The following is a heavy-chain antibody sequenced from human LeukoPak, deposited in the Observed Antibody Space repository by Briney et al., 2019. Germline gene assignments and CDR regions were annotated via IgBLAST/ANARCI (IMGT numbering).Heavy chain of an antibody. CDR3: AKGPLRGTTAAIDY. J-gene: IGHJ4*02. Sequence: GGSLRLSCAASGFTFNNYGMHWVRQAPGKGLEWVAVISYDGRNKHYPDSVKGRFTISRDISTDTLWLQMDSLRTEDTAVYYCAKGPLRGTTAAIDYWGQGTLVTVSS. V-gene: IGHV3-30*18. CDR2: ISYDGRNK. D-gene: IGHD1-1*01. CDR1: GFTFNNYG.